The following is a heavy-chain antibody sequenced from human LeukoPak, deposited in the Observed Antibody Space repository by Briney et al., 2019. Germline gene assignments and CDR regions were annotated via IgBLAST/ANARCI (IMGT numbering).Heavy chain of an antibody. V-gene: IGHV1-18*01. D-gene: IGHD3-22*01. CDR2: ISAYNGNT. CDR3: ARDSPRLYYDSSGYPT. Sequence: ASVKVSCKASGYTFTSYGISWVRQAPGQGLEWMGWISAYNGNTNYAQKLQGRVTMTTDTSTSTAYMELRSLRSDDTAVYYCARDSPRLYYDSSGYPTWGQGTPVTVSS. J-gene: IGHJ5*02. CDR1: GYTFTSYG.